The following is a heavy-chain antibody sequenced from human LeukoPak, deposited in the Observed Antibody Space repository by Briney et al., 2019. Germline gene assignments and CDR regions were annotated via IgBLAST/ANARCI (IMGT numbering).Heavy chain of an antibody. J-gene: IGHJ4*02. D-gene: IGHD3-10*01. Sequence: GGSLRLSCAVSGFTFSVSWMSWLRQAPGKGLEWVANIKYDGNEKYYVDSVKGRFTISRDNVKNSLYLQMNSLSAEDTAVYYCASRGHVGSGTYSPYDYWGQGTLVTVSS. CDR2: IKYDGNEK. V-gene: IGHV3-7*01. CDR3: ASRGHVGSGTYSPYDY. CDR1: GFTFSVSW.